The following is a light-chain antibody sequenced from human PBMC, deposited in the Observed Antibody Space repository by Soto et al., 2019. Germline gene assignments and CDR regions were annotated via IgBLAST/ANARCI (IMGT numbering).Light chain of an antibody. CDR1: QSVSSN. CDR2: GAS. J-gene: IGKJ2*01. CDR3: QQYNNWPYT. V-gene: IGKV3D-15*01. Sequence: EIVMTQSPATLSVSPGERATLSCRASQSVSSNLAWYQQKPGQAPRLLIYGASTRATGIPARFSGSGSGTDFTLTISSLHSEDFAVYYCQQYNNWPYTFGQGPKLEIK.